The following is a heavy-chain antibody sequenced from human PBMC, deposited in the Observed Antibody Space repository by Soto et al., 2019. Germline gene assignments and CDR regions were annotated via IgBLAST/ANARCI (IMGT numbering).Heavy chain of an antibody. CDR1: GFTFSSYG. J-gene: IGHJ4*02. V-gene: IGHV3-33*01. CDR3: ARASSSWFEGYYFDY. D-gene: IGHD6-13*01. Sequence: QVQLVESGGGVVQPGRSLRLSCAASGFTFSSYGMHWVRKAPGKGLEWVAVIWYDGSNKYYADSVKGRFTISRDNSKNTLYLQMNSLRAEDTAVYYCARASSSWFEGYYFDYWGQGTLVTVSS. CDR2: IWYDGSNK.